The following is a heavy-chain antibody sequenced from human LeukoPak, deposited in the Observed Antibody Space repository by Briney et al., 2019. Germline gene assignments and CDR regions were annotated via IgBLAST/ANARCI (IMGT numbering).Heavy chain of an antibody. D-gene: IGHD5-12*01. CDR3: AKARGYSGYDIGTRYYFDY. Sequence: GGSLRLSCAASGFTFSSYAMSWVRQAPGKGLEWVSAISGSGGSTYYADSVKGRFTISRDNPKNTLYLQMNSLRAEDTAVYYCAKARGYSGYDIGTRYYFDYWGQGTLVTVSS. J-gene: IGHJ4*02. V-gene: IGHV3-23*01. CDR2: ISGSGGST. CDR1: GFTFSSYA.